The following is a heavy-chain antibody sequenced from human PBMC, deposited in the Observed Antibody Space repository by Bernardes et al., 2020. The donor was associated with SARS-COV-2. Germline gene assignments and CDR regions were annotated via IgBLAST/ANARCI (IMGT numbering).Heavy chain of an antibody. Sequence: GGSLRLSCAASGFTFSNAWMNWVRQSPGKGLEWVGRIKSKTDGGTTDYAAPVKGSFTISRDDSKNTLYLQMNSLKTEDTAVYYCTTAAAGIHDAFDIWGQGTMVTVSS. D-gene: IGHD6-13*01. CDR2: IKSKTDGGTT. CDR1: GFTFSNAW. J-gene: IGHJ3*02. V-gene: IGHV3-15*07. CDR3: TTAAAGIHDAFDI.